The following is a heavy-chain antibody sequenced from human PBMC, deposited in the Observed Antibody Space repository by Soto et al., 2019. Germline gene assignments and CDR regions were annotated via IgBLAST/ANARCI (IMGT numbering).Heavy chain of an antibody. Sequence: GGSLRLSCAASGFTFSSYSMNWVRQAPGKGLEWVSSISSSSSYIYYADSVKGRFTISRDNAKNSLYLQMNSLRAEDTAVYYCARGYSGYDNPDYYYYYYMDVWGKGTTVTVSS. CDR2: ISSSSSYI. J-gene: IGHJ6*03. CDR3: ARGYSGYDNPDYYYYYYMDV. D-gene: IGHD5-12*01. V-gene: IGHV3-21*01. CDR1: GFTFSSYS.